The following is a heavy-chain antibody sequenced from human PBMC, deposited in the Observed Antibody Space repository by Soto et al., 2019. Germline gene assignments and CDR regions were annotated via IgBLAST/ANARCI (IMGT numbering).Heavy chain of an antibody. CDR2: ISYDGSNK. D-gene: IGHD3-3*01. V-gene: IGHV3-30*18. J-gene: IGHJ6*02. CDR1: GFTFSSYG. Sequence: QVQLVESGGGVVQPGRSLRLSCAASGFTFSSYGMHWVRQAPGKGLEWVAVISYDGSNKYYADSVKGRFTISRDNSNNTLYLQINSLRAEDTAVYYCAKKSFAYYDFWSGRYYYYYYGMDVWGQGTTVTVSS. CDR3: AKKSFAYYDFWSGRYYYYYYGMDV.